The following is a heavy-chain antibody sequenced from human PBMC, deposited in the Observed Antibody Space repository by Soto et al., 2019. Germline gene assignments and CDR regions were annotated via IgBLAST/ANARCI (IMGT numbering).Heavy chain of an antibody. CDR1: GDSISSGVYY. CDR2: IYYNGST. J-gene: IGHJ5*02. D-gene: IGHD6-19*01. Sequence: SETLSLTCSVSGDSISSGVYYWTWIRQHPGKGLEWIGYIYYNGSTHYNPSLKSRTTISLDTSKNQFSLRLSSVTAVDTAIYYCARGVAVARLYWFDPWGQGTPVTVSS. V-gene: IGHV4-31*03. CDR3: ARGVAVARLYWFDP.